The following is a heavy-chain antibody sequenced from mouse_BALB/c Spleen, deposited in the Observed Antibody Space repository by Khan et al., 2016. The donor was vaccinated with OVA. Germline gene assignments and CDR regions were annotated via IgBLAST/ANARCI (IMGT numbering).Heavy chain of an antibody. Sequence: VQLQQSGAELVKPGASVKLSCKASGYTFTDYIIHWVKQRSGQGLEWIGWFYPGSGSIKYNEKFKDKATLTADKSSSTVYMELSRLTSEDSAVYFCARLYYGDGYFDVWGAGTTVTVSS. CDR2: FYPGSGSI. D-gene: IGHD1-2*01. J-gene: IGHJ1*01. V-gene: IGHV1-62-2*01. CDR3: ARLYYGDGYFDV. CDR1: GYTFTDYI.